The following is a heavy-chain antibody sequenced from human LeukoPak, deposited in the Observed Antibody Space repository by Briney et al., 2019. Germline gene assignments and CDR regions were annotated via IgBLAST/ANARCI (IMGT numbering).Heavy chain of an antibody. CDR1: GYTFTSYD. V-gene: IGHV1-8*01. J-gene: IGHJ6*02. Sequence: ASVKVSCKASGYTFTSYDINWVRQATGQGLEWMGWMNPNSGNTGYAQKFQGRVTTTRNTSISTAYMELSSLRSEDTAVYYCARGSWDSSSWYPYYYYYGMDVWGQGTTVTVSS. D-gene: IGHD6-13*01. CDR2: MNPNSGNT. CDR3: ARGSWDSSSWYPYYYYYGMDV.